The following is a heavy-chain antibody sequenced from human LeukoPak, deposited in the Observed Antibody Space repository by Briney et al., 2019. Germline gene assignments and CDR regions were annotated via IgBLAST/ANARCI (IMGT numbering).Heavy chain of an antibody. CDR1: GFSLSPSGVG. CDR3: AHNYYDSSGLNWFDP. J-gene: IGHJ5*02. V-gene: IGHV2-5*02. D-gene: IGHD3-22*01. CDR2: IYWDDDK. Sequence: SGPTLVNPTQTLTLTCTFSGFSLSPSGVGVGWIRLPPGKALEWLALIYWDDDKRCSPSLKSRLTITKDTSKNQVVLTMTNMDPVDTATYYCAHNYYDSSGLNWFDPWGQGTLVTVSS.